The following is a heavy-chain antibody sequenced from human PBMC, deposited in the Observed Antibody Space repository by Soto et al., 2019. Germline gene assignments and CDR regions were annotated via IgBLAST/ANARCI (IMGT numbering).Heavy chain of an antibody. D-gene: IGHD1-26*01. V-gene: IGHV3-30*18. J-gene: IGHJ4*02. CDR1: GFTFSSYG. CDR3: AKEGYLGWELPDY. Sequence: QVQLVESGGGVVQPGRSLRLSCAASGFTFSSYGMHWVRQAPGKGLEWVAVISYDGSNKYYADSVKGRFTISRDNSKNTRYLQMNSLRAEDTAVYYCAKEGYLGWELPDYWGQGTLVTVSS. CDR2: ISYDGSNK.